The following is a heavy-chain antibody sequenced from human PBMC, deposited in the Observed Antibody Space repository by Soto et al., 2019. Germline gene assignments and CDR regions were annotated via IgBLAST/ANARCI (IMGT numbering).Heavy chain of an antibody. J-gene: IGHJ6*02. V-gene: IGHV4-34*01. Sequence: SETLSLTCADYGGSFRCYSWTWIRQPPGKGLEWIGEVNHSGSTYYSPSLMSRVTLSIDTSKNQFSLKLSSVTAADTAVYYCARGRQXTPAALFKRAGDYSMDVWGQGTTVTVSS. CDR1: GGSFRCYS. CDR3: ARGRQXTPAALFKRAGDYSMDV. CDR2: VNHSGST. D-gene: IGHD2-2*01.